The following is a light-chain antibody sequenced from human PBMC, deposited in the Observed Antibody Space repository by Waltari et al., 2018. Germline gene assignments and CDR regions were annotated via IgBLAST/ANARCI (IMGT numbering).Light chain of an antibody. CDR1: SRDIGGYTY. CDR3: SSFASSSTII. J-gene: IGLJ1*01. CDR2: EVS. Sequence: QSALTQPASVSGSPGQSIPISCPGTSRDIGGYTYVPWYQQHPGKAPTLMIYEVSHRPSGVSNRFSGAKSGNTASLTISGLQAEDEADYYCSSFASSSTIIFGGGTKVTVL. V-gene: IGLV2-14*01.